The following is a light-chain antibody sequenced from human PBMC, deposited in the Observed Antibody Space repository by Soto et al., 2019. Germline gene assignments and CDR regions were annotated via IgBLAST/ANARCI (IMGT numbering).Light chain of an antibody. CDR1: QSVSSSY. CDR3: QRYGSSPLYT. J-gene: IGKJ2*01. CDR2: GAS. V-gene: IGKV3-20*01. Sequence: EMGLTQSPGTLSLSPGERATLSCRASQSVSSSYLAWYQQKPGQAPRLLIYGASSRATGIPDRFSGSASGTGFTLTISRLEPEDFAVYYCQRYGSSPLYTFGQGTKLEIK.